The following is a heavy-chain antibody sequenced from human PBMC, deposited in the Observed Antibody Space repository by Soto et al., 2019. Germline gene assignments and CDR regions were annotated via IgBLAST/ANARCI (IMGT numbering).Heavy chain of an antibody. D-gene: IGHD5-18*01. J-gene: IGHJ4*02. CDR2: IKPNSGGT. Sequence: QVQLVQSGAEVKKPGASVKVSCKASGYTFTGYYMHWVRQATGQGLEWMGWIKPNSGGTNYAQKFQGRVTMTRDTSSSTAYMELSRLRSDDTAVYYFARVYTAMVTLFDYWGQGTLVTVSS. CDR3: ARVYTAMVTLFDY. CDR1: GYTFTGYY. V-gene: IGHV1-2*02.